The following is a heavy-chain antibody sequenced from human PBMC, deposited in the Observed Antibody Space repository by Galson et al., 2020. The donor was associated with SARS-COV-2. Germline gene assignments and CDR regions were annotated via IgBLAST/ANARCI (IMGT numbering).Heavy chain of an antibody. D-gene: IGHD1-26*01. J-gene: IGHJ6*02. Sequence: ASETLSLTCTVSGGYVSDYYWNWVRQPPRKGLEWIGYISYSASTNYNPSLKSRVTISIDTSKNQFSLRLTSVAAADTAVYYCARVRSVGAPYYYGMDVWGQGTSVIVSS. CDR1: GGYVSDYY. CDR3: ARVRSVGAPYYYGMDV. CDR2: ISYSAST. V-gene: IGHV4-59*02.